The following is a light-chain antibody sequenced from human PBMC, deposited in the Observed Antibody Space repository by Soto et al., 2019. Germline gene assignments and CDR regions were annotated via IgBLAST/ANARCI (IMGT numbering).Light chain of an antibody. J-gene: IGKJ4*01. V-gene: IGKV1-33*01. Sequence: DIQMTQSPSALPASVGDRVTITCRASQSISNWLAWYQQKPGTAPKVLIYHASNLQTGVPSRFSGSGSGTDFTFTISSLQPEDIATYYCHQYDNLPLTFGGGTKVDIK. CDR2: HAS. CDR3: HQYDNLPLT. CDR1: QSISNW.